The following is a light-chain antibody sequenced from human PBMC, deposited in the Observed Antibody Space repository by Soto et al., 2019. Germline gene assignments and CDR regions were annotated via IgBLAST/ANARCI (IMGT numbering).Light chain of an antibody. J-gene: IGKJ2*01. CDR3: LQTYSSPPYT. V-gene: IGKV1-39*01. CDR1: QTIRSD. CDR2: SAS. Sequence: IQMTQSPSSLSASVGDRVTITCRASQTIRSDLSWYQQNAGKAPKLLIYSASTLQGGVPSSFSGSGSGTEFTLTISSLRSEDFATYYCLQTYSSPPYTFGQGTKVDSK.